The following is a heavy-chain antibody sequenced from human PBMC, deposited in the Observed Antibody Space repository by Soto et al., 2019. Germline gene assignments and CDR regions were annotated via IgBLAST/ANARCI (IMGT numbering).Heavy chain of an antibody. CDR2: ISGNKMTT. V-gene: IGHV3-23*01. D-gene: IGHD2-21*01. CDR1: GFSFSDYG. J-gene: IGHJ1*01. CDR3: AKRRLNTITSLSDY. Sequence: EIQLLESGGGLARPGGSLRLSCVASGFSFSDYGMSWVRQSPQKTLEWVASISGNKMTTFYPDSVKGRFFIYRDNSDNTLHLQMNSLRDNDTAIYYCAKRRLNTITSLSDYWGQGVQVTVSS.